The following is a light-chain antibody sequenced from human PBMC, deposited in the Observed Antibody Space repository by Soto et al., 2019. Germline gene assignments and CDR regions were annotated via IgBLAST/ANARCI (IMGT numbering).Light chain of an antibody. V-gene: IGKV1-27*01. CDR2: AAS. CDR3: QKYNGALWA. CDR1: QAMSNY. J-gene: IGKJ1*01. Sequence: IQLTQSPASLSASVGDRVTITCRASQAMSNYLAWYQQKPGKVPKLLIYAASSLQSGVPSRFNGSGSGTDFTLTISSLQPEDVATYYCQKYNGALWAFGQGTKVDI.